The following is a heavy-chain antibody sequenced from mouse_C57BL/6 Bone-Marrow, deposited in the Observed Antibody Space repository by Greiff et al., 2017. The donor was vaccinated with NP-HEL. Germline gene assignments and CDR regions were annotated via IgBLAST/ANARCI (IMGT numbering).Heavy chain of an antibody. Sequence: EVQVVESGGDLVKPGGSLKLSCAASGFTFSSYGMSWVRQTPDKRLEWVATISSGGSYTYYPDSVKGRFTSSRDNATNTLYLQMSSLKSEDTAMYYCASPYDYDVAWFAYWGQGTLVTVSA. CDR3: ASPYDYDVAWFAY. J-gene: IGHJ3*01. CDR2: ISSGGSYT. CDR1: GFTFSSYG. D-gene: IGHD2-4*01. V-gene: IGHV5-6*01.